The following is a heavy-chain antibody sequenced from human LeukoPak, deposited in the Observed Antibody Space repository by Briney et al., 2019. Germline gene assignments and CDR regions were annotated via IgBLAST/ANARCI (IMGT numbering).Heavy chain of an antibody. J-gene: IGHJ5*01. CDR1: GFTVSSKY. Sequence: GGSLRLSCAASGFTVSSKYMSWVRQAPGKGLEWVSVIYSGGSTYYADSVKGRFTISRDNSKNTVYLQMNSLRAEDTAVYYCARDEIGGGWYDFRGQGALVTVSS. CDR2: IYSGGST. D-gene: IGHD2-15*01. V-gene: IGHV3-66*01. CDR3: ARDEIGGGWYDF.